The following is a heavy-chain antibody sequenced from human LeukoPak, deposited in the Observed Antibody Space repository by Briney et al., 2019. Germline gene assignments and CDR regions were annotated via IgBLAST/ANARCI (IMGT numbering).Heavy chain of an antibody. Sequence: GGSLRLSCAASGFTFSSYGMHWVRQAPGKGLEWVAVISYDGSNKYYADSVKGRFTISRDNSKNTLYLQMNSLRAEDTAVYYCAKDHLEWARYFDYWGQGTLVTVSS. CDR3: AKDHLEWARYFDY. J-gene: IGHJ4*02. V-gene: IGHV3-30*18. D-gene: IGHD3-3*01. CDR2: ISYDGSNK. CDR1: GFTFSSYG.